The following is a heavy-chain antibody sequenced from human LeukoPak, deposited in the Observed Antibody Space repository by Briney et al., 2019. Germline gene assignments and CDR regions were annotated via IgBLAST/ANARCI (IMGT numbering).Heavy chain of an antibody. Sequence: ASVKVSCKASGYTFTGYYMHWVRQAPGQGLEWMGWINPNSGGTNYAQKFQGRVTMTRDTSISTAYMELSRLRSDDTAVYYCARDERLGSSWYQEYYFDYWGQGTLVTVSS. CDR2: INPNSGGT. V-gene: IGHV1-2*02. CDR1: GYTFTGYY. J-gene: IGHJ4*02. CDR3: ARDERLGSSWYQEYYFDY. D-gene: IGHD6-13*01.